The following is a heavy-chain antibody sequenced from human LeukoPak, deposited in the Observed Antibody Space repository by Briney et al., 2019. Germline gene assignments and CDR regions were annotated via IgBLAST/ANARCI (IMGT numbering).Heavy chain of an antibody. CDR3: ARGITMVRGGTFY. J-gene: IGHJ4*02. CDR2: ISYDGSNK. V-gene: IGHV3-30*04. D-gene: IGHD3-10*01. Sequence: GRSLRLSCAASGFTFSSYAMHWVRQAPGKGLEWVAVISYDGSNKYYADSVKGRFTISRDNSKYTLYLQMNSLRAEDTAVYYCARGITMVRGGTFYWGQGTLVTVSS. CDR1: GFTFSSYA.